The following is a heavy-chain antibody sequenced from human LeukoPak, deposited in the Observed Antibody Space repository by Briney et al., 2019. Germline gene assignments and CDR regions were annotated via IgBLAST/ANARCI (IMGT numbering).Heavy chain of an antibody. V-gene: IGHV3-23*01. CDR1: GFTFSSYA. J-gene: IGHJ6*03. D-gene: IGHD1-7*01. CDR2: ISGSGGST. Sequence: PGGSLRPSCAASGFTFSSYAMSWVRQAPGKGLEWVSAISGSGGSTYYADSVKGQFTISRDNSKNTLYLQMNSLRAEDTAVYYCAKGNYNDYYYYYMDVWGKGTTVTVSS. CDR3: AKGNYNDYYYYYMDV.